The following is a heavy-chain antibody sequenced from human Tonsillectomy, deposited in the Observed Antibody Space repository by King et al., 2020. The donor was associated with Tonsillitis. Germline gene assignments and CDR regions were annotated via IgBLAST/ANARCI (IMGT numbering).Heavy chain of an antibody. CDR1: GGTLSKYA. D-gene: IGHD1-14*01. J-gene: IGHJ6*03. CDR3: ARGPEGDYYYYMDG. Sequence: PLLQSGAAVPEPGSSVTVSCQASGGTLSKYALRWVRQAPGQGLEWLGGIIPVFGPATFAQRFPGRVPLTADESTSTAFMELSSLRSEDPAVYFCARGPEGDYYYYMDGWGTGTTVTVS. CDR2: IIPVFGPA. V-gene: IGHV1-69*01.